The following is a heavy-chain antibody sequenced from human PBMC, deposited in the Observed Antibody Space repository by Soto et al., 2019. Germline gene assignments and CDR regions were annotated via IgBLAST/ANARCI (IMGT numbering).Heavy chain of an antibody. CDR2: INPSGGST. J-gene: IGHJ4*02. CDR3: AGQGGNSSSWPYFDY. CDR1: GYTFTSYY. D-gene: IGHD6-13*01. V-gene: IGHV1-46*01. Sequence: GASVKVSCKASGYTFTSYYMHWVRQAPGQGLEWMGIINPSGGSTSYAQKFQGRVTMTRDTSTSTVYMELSSLRSEDTAVYYCAGQGGNSSSWPYFDYWGQGTLVTVSS.